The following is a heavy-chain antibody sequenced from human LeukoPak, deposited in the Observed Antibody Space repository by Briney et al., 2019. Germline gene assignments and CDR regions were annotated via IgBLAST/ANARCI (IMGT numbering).Heavy chain of an antibody. CDR1: GGSFSGYY. D-gene: IGHD4-23*01. Sequence: PSETLSLTCAVYGGSFSGYYWSWIRQPPGKGLEWIGEINHSGSTNYNPSLKSRVTISVDTSKNQFSPKLSSVTAADTAVYYCARVNSWYFDLWGRGTLVTVSS. J-gene: IGHJ2*01. CDR2: INHSGST. V-gene: IGHV4-34*01. CDR3: ARVNSWYFDL.